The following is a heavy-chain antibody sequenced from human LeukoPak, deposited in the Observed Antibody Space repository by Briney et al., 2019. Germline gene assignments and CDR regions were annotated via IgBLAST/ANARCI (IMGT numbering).Heavy chain of an antibody. CDR3: ARARGPGTDAFDI. J-gene: IGHJ3*02. CDR2: INPTGGST. D-gene: IGHD1-1*01. Sequence: GASVKVSCKASGYTFTSYYMHWVRQVPGQGLEWMGLINPTGGSTGYAQKFQGRVTITADKSTSTAYMELSSLRSEDTAVYYCARARGPGTDAFDIWGQGTMVTVSS. V-gene: IGHV1-46*01. CDR1: GYTFTSYY.